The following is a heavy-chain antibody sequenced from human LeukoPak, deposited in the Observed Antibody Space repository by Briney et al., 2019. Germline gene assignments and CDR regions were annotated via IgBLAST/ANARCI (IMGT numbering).Heavy chain of an antibody. CDR2: ISYDGSNK. V-gene: IGHV3-30-3*01. CDR1: GFTFSSYA. CDR3: ARDAYIVVVPAAGLYGMDV. Sequence: PGGSLRLSCAASGFTFSSYAMHWVRQAPGKGLEWVAVISYDGSNKYYADSVKGRFTISRDNSKNTLYLQMNSLRAEDTAVYYCARDAYIVVVPAAGLYGMDVWGQGTTVTVSS. D-gene: IGHD2-2*01. J-gene: IGHJ6*02.